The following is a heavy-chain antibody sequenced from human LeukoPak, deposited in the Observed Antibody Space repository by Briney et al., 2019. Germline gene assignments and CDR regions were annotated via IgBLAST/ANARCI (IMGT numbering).Heavy chain of an antibody. CDR2: INPNSGGT. Sequence: GASVKVSCKASGYTFTGYYMHWVRQDPGQGLEWMGWINPNSGGTNYAQKFQGRVTMTRDTSISTAYMELSRLRSDDTAVYYCARVGIAAQRYYYYYYMDVWGKGTTVTVSS. V-gene: IGHV1-2*02. CDR1: GYTFTGYY. J-gene: IGHJ6*03. D-gene: IGHD6-13*01. CDR3: ARVGIAAQRYYYYYYMDV.